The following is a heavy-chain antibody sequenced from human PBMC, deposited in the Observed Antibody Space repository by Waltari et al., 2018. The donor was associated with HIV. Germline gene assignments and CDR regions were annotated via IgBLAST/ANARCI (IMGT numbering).Heavy chain of an antibody. J-gene: IGHJ4*02. CDR2: IYPGDSDT. CDR1: GYSFTSYW. CDR3: ARLGSYGSGSRPFFFDY. Sequence: EVQLVQSGAEVKKPGESLKISCKGSGYSFTSYWIAWVGQMPGKGLDWMGIIYPGDSDTKYSPSFQGQVTISADKSITTAYLQWRSLEASDSAIYYCARLGSYGSGSRPFFFDYWGQGTLVTVSS. D-gene: IGHD3-10*01. V-gene: IGHV5-51*03.